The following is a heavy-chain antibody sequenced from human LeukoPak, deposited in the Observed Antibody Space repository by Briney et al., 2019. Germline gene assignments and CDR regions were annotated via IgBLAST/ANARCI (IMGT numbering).Heavy chain of an antibody. CDR2: IYPGDSDT. V-gene: IGHV5-51*01. CDR3: VQGYYYDSSGYFDAFDI. D-gene: IGHD3-22*01. J-gene: IGHJ3*02. Sequence: GQALKISRKGCGYSFTSYWIGSVRPMPGKGRDGMGIIYPGDSDTRYSTSFQGQVTISADKSISTAYLQWSSLKASDTAMYYCVQGYYYDSSGYFDAFDIWGQGTMVTVSS. CDR1: GYSFTSYW.